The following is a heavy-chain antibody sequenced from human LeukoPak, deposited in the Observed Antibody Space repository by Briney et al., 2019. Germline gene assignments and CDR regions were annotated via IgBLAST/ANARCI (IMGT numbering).Heavy chain of an antibody. D-gene: IGHD3-10*01. Sequence: ASVKVSCKVSGYTLTELSMHWVRQAPGKGLEWMGGFDPEDGETIYAQKFQGRVTMTRNTSISTAYMELSSLRSEDTAVYYCARGGAGNYYMDVWGKGTTVTISS. V-gene: IGHV1-24*01. J-gene: IGHJ6*03. CDR3: ARGGAGNYYMDV. CDR1: GYTLTELS. CDR2: FDPEDGET.